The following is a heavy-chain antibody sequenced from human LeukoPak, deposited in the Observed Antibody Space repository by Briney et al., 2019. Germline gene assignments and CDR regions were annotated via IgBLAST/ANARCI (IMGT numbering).Heavy chain of an antibody. CDR1: GFTFSSYA. CDR2: ISSNGGST. D-gene: IGHD5-24*01. J-gene: IGHJ4*02. CDR3: VKEDGYAFDY. Sequence: PGGSLRLSCSASGFTFSSYAMHWVRQAPGKGLEYVSAISSNGGSTYYADSVKGRFTISRDDSKNTLYLQMSSLRAEDTAVYYCVKEDGYAFDYWGQGTLVTVSS. V-gene: IGHV3-64D*06.